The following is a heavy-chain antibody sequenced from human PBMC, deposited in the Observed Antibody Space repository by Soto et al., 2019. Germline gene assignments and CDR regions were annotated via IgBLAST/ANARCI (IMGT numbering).Heavy chain of an antibody. J-gene: IGHJ4*02. Sequence: PSETLSLTCTVSGGSIDSSSYYWGWIRQPPGKGLEWIGSIYDRGSTYSNPSLKSRLTTSLDTSKNQFSLKLTSVTAADTAVYYCARHGYTSGRTYFDYWGQGTLVT. D-gene: IGHD6-19*01. CDR2: IYDRGST. CDR1: GGSIDSSSYY. V-gene: IGHV4-39*01. CDR3: ARHGYTSGRTYFDY.